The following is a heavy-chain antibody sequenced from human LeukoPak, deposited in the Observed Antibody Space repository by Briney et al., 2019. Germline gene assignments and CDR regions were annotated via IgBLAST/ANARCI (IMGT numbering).Heavy chain of an antibody. CDR1: GYTFTGYY. CDR3: ARGKYQLLYGDY. V-gene: IGHV1-2*02. D-gene: IGHD2-2*02. CDR2: INANSGGT. J-gene: IGHJ4*02. Sequence: GASVKVSCKASGYTFTGYYIHWVRQAPGQGIEWMGWINANSGGTDYAQKFQGRVTMTRDTSISTAYMELSRLRSDDTAVYYCARGKYQLLYGDYWGQGTLVTVSS.